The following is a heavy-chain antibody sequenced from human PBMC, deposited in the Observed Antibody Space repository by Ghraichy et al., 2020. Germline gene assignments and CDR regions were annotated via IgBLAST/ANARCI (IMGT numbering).Heavy chain of an antibody. CDR1: GGSISSYY. J-gene: IGHJ6*02. Sequence: TLSLTCTVSGGSISSYYWSWIRQPPGKGLEWIGYIYYSGSTNYNPSLKSRVTISVDTSKNQFSLKLSSVTAADTAVYYCARENTYYDFWNEESYYYGMDVWGQGTTVTVSS. CDR2: IYYSGST. V-gene: IGHV4-59*01. D-gene: IGHD3-3*01. CDR3: ARENTYYDFWNEESYYYGMDV.